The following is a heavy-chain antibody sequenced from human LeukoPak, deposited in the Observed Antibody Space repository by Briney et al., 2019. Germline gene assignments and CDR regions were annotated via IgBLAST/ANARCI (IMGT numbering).Heavy chain of an antibody. Sequence: PSETLSLTCTVSGGSISSSSYYWGWIRQPPGKGLEWIGYIYYSGSTYYNPSLKSRVTISVDTSKNQFSLKLSSVTAADTAVYYCARTSTYYDFWSGYRDFDYWGQGTLVTVSS. D-gene: IGHD3-3*01. CDR2: IYYSGST. V-gene: IGHV4-30-4*08. CDR1: GGSISSSSYY. CDR3: ARTSTYYDFWSGYRDFDY. J-gene: IGHJ4*02.